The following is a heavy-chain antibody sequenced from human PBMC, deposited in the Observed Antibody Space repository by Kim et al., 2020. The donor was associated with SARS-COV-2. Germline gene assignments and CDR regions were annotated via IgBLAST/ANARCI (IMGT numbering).Heavy chain of an antibody. CDR3: ARDPTRRSDY. V-gene: IGHV3-7*01. J-gene: IGHJ4*02. D-gene: IGHD1-1*01. CDR2: MNQDGSAK. CDR1: GFTFSSYS. Sequence: GGSLRLSCAASGFTFSSYSMTWVRQAPGKGLEWVANMNQDGSAKYYVDSVRGRFTISRDNAKNSLYLQMDSLRAEDTAVYFCARDPTRRSDYWGQGTLVT.